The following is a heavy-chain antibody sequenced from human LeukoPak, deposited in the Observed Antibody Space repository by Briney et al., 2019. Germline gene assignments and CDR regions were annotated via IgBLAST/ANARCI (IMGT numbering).Heavy chain of an antibody. CDR1: GFTFDDYA. D-gene: IGHD6-19*01. Sequence: PGGSLRLSCAASGFTFDDYAMHWVRQASGKGLEWVSGISWNSGSIGYADSVKGRFTISRDNAKHSLYLQMNSLRAEDTALYYCAKDYSSGGYYYYFMDVWGKGTTVTISS. CDR3: AKDYSSGGYYYYFMDV. CDR2: ISWNSGSI. J-gene: IGHJ6*03. V-gene: IGHV3-9*01.